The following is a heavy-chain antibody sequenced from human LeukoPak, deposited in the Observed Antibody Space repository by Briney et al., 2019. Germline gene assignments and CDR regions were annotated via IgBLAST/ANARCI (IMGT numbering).Heavy chain of an antibody. D-gene: IGHD6-6*01. V-gene: IGHV3-7*03. Sequence: GGSLRLSCAASGFTFSSYWMSWVRQAPGKGLEWVANIKQDGSEKYYVDSVKGRFTISRDNAKNSLYLQMNRLRADDTARYYCAKDFVYGSLFPRPLDYWGQGTLVTVSS. CDR3: AKDFVYGSLFPRPLDY. CDR1: GFTFSSYW. J-gene: IGHJ4*02. CDR2: IKQDGSEK.